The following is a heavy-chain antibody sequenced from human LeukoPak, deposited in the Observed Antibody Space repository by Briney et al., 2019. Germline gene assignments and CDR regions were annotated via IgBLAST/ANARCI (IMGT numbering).Heavy chain of an antibody. Sequence: PGGSLRLSCAASGFTFSSYTMSSVRQAPGKGLEWVSSISGNGGSTYYAVSVQGRFTISRDNSKNTLYLQMNSLKVEDTAVYYCAKNRWAARIIIDAFDIWGQGTMVTVSS. J-gene: IGHJ3*02. CDR3: AKNRWAARIIIDAFDI. CDR2: ISGNGGST. CDR1: GFTFSSYT. V-gene: IGHV3-23*01. D-gene: IGHD6-6*01.